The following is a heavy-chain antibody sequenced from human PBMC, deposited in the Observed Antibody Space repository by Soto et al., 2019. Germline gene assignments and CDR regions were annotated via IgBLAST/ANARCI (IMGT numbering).Heavy chain of an antibody. J-gene: IGHJ3*02. CDR2: ISGSGGST. CDR1: GFTFRNYA. CDR3: AKDWTSI. Sequence: LRLSCAASGFTFRNYAMSWVRQTPEKGLEWVSTISGSGGSTYYTDSVKGRFTISRDNSKNTLFLQLNSLRAEDTAVYYCAKDWTSIWGQGTMVTVSS. V-gene: IGHV3-23*01. D-gene: IGHD3-3*01.